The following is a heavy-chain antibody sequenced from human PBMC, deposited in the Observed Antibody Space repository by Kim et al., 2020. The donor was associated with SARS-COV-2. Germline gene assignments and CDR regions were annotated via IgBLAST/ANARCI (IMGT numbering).Heavy chain of an antibody. Sequence: SETLSLTCTVSGGSISSYYWSWIRQPPGKGLEWIGYIYYSGSTNYNPSLKSRVTISVDTSKNQFSLKLSSVTAADTAVYYCERVIRRVAAAGNGFDYWGQGTLVTVSS. J-gene: IGHJ4*02. CDR2: IYYSGST. CDR3: ERVIRRVAAAGNGFDY. V-gene: IGHV4-59*01. CDR1: GGSISSYY. D-gene: IGHD6-13*01.